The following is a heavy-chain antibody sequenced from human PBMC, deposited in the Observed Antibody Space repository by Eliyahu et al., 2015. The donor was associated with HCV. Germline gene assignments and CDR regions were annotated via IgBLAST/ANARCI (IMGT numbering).Heavy chain of an antibody. D-gene: IGHD3-9*01. J-gene: IGHJ5*02. CDR2: ISXDGSNR. CDR3: AKAALSYYDWAHLDL. Sequence: QVQLVESGGGEIQPGTSLRLSCEASGFTFXSYAMQWIRHSPGKGLGWXXVISXDGSNRXXAASVRGRFSISRDNSGSALSLQMNTLRVDDSAIYYCAKAALSYYDWAHLDLWGQGVRVTVSS. V-gene: IGHV3-30*18. CDR1: GFTFXSYA.